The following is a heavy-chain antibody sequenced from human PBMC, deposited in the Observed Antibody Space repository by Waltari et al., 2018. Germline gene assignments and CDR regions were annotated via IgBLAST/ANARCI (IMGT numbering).Heavy chain of an antibody. J-gene: IGHJ4*02. V-gene: IGHV4-59*01. CDR3: ARVQQLEFDY. CDR1: GGSISSYY. CDR2: IDYSGST. Sequence: QVQLQESGLGLVKPSETLSLPCTVHGGSISSYYWSWSRQPPGKGLEWIGYIDYSGSTNYTPSLKSRVTISVDTSKNQFSLKLSSVTAADTAVYYCARVQQLEFDYWGQGTLVTVSS. D-gene: IGHD6-13*01.